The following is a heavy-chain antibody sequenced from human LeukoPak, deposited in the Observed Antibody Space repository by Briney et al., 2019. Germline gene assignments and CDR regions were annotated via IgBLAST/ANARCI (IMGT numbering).Heavy chain of an antibody. V-gene: IGHV3-23*01. CDR2: ISGSGGST. J-gene: IGHJ3*02. CDR3: AKALRGYGAFDI. CDR1: GFTFSSYA. Sequence: PGASLRLSCAASGFTFSSYAMSWVRQAPGKGLEWVSAISGSGGSTYYADSVKGRFTISRDNSKNTLYLQMNSLRAEDTAVYYCAKALRGYGAFDIWGQGTMVTVSS. D-gene: IGHD5-18*01.